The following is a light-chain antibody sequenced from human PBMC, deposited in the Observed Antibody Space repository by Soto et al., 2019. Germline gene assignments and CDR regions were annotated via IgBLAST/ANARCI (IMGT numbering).Light chain of an antibody. CDR1: QSVSSF. CDR3: QQRSIWPPT. J-gene: IGKJ1*01. Sequence: EIVLTQSPATLSLSPGERATLSCRASQSVSSFLAWYQQNPGQAPRLLIYDASNRATGIPARFSGSGSGTDFTLTISSLEPEDFAVYYCQQRSIWPPTFGQGTKVESK. CDR2: DAS. V-gene: IGKV3-11*01.